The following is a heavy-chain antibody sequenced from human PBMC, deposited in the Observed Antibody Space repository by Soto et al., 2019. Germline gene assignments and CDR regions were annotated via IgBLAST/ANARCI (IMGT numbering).Heavy chain of an antibody. CDR3: ARRGKERRSLQYSYF. CDR2: IYYSGST. D-gene: IGHD2-2*02. Sequence: ETLSLTCTVSGGSITSSSYYWGWIRQPPGKGLEWIGSIYYSGSTYYNPSLKSRVTISVDTSKNQFSLKLSSVTAADTAVYYCARRGKERRSLQYSYF. J-gene: IGHJ4*01. V-gene: IGHV4-39*01. CDR1: GGSITSSSYY.